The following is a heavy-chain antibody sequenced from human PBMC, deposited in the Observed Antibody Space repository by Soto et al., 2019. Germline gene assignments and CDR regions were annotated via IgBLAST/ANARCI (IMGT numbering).Heavy chain of an antibody. Sequence: SETLSRTCTLSGGSVSNSDYHGGWVRRTSWIGLEWIGTIYYSGRTSFNPSLKSRLVMSVDTPKNHFSLTLRSVSVAESGVYFCVRRLNSRYASGTGIDHSFDSCRQGILVTVSS. CDR2: IYYSGRT. J-gene: IGHJ5*01. CDR3: VRRLNSRYASGTGIDHSFDS. CDR1: GGSVSNSDYH. D-gene: IGHD1-1*01. V-gene: IGHV4-39*01.